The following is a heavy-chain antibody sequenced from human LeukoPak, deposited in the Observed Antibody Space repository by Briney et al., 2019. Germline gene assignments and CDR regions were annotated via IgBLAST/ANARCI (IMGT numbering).Heavy chain of an antibody. J-gene: IGHJ4*02. D-gene: IGHD2-15*01. V-gene: IGHV3-53*01. CDR2: ILDNGDT. CDR1: GFTVSNNY. CDR3: VRGRLFRGGFDS. Sequence: GGSLRLSXAASGFTVSNNYMSWVRQVPGKGPEWVSGILDNGDTNYADSVKGRFTISRDNSKNTLYLQMSSLGADDTAVYYCVRGRLFRGGFDSWGQGTLVTVS.